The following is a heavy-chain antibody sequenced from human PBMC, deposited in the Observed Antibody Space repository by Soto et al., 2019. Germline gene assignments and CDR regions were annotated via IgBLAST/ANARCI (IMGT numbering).Heavy chain of an antibody. J-gene: IGHJ4*02. CDR1: GGSISSYY. CDR2: IYYSGST. V-gene: IGHV4-59*01. CDR3: ARVPYSSGYSFYFDY. D-gene: IGHD3-22*01. Sequence: SETLSLTCTVSGGSISSYYWSWIRQPPGKGLEWIGYIYYSGSTSYNPSLKSRVTRSVDTSKSQFSLKLSSVTAADTAVYYCARVPYSSGYSFYFDYWGQGTLVPVSS.